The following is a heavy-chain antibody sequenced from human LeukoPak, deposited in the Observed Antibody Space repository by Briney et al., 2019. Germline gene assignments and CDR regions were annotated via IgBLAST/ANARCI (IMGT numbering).Heavy chain of an antibody. D-gene: IGHD4-17*01. V-gene: IGHV4-39*01. CDR1: GGSISSSSHS. CDR3: ARQNYGDKVDY. J-gene: IGHJ4*02. CDR2: VYYSGST. Sequence: SETLSLTCTVSGGSISSSSHSWGWIRQPPGKGLEWIGSVYYSGSTYYNPSLKSRVTISVDTSKNQFSLKLSSVTAADTAVYYCARQNYGDKVDYWGQGTLVTVSS.